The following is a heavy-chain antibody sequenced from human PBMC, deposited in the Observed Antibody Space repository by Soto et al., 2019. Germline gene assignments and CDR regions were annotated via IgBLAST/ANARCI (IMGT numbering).Heavy chain of an antibody. D-gene: IGHD4-17*01. Sequence: PGGSLRLSCAASGFTFSNAWMNWVRQAPGKGLEWVGRIKSKTDGGTTDYAAPVKGRFTISRDDSKNTLYLQMNSLKTEDTAVYYCTTRVGRDYGDYVTQADYWGQATLVTVSS. CDR1: GFTFSNAW. J-gene: IGHJ4*02. V-gene: IGHV3-15*07. CDR2: IKSKTDGGTT. CDR3: TTRVGRDYGDYVTQADY.